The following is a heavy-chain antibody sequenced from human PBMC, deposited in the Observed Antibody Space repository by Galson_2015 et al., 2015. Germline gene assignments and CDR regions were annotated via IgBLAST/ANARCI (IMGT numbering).Heavy chain of an antibody. J-gene: IGHJ1*01. CDR1: GFTFSSYA. D-gene: IGHD3-3*01. Sequence: SLRLSCAASGFTFSSYAMSWVRQAPGKGLEWVSAISGSGGSTYYADSVKGRFTISRDNSKNTLDLQMNSLRAEDTAVYYCAKESPSTIFGVYTSEYFHHWGQGTLVTVSS. CDR2: ISGSGGST. CDR3: AKESPSTIFGVYTSEYFHH. V-gene: IGHV3-23*01.